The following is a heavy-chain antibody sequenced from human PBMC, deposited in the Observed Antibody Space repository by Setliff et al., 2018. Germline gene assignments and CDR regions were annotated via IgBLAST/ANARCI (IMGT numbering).Heavy chain of an antibody. Sequence: ETLSLTCTVSGGSISSYYWSWIRQPAGKGLEWIGHIYIGGSANYNPSLKSRVTMSIDTSKNQFSLKLNSVTAADMAVYYCAREQWLDPPGYYYMDVWAKGTTVTISS. CDR3: AREQWLDPPGYYYMDV. J-gene: IGHJ6*03. D-gene: IGHD6-19*01. V-gene: IGHV4-4*07. CDR1: GGSISSYY. CDR2: IYIGGSA.